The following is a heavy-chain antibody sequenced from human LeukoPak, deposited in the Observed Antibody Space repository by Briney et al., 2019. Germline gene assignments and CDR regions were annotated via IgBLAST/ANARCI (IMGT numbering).Heavy chain of an antibody. Sequence: ASVKVSCKASGYTFTSYDINWVRQATGQGLEWMGWMNPNSGNTGYAQKFQGRVTMTRNTSISTAYMELSRLRSDDTAVYYCAGAYSSSWYPPNYYYYGMDVWGQGTTVTVSS. V-gene: IGHV1-8*01. D-gene: IGHD6-13*01. CDR3: AGAYSSSWYPPNYYYYGMDV. CDR2: MNPNSGNT. CDR1: GYTFTSYD. J-gene: IGHJ6*02.